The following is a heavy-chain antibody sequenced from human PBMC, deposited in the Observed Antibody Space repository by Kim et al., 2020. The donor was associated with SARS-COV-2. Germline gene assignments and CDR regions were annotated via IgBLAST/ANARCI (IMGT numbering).Heavy chain of an antibody. CDR2: ISGGGGGGAYT. V-gene: IGHV3-23*01. CDR3: AKERSTVTSVGGGKEL. J-gene: IGHJ4*02. Sequence: GGSLRLSCAASGFTFSRYAMSWVRQAPGKGLEWVSAISGGGGGGAYTYYADSVKGRFTISRDNSKNTLYLQMNSLRAEDTALYYCAKERSTVTSVGGGKELWGQGTLVTVSS. D-gene: IGHD4-17*01. CDR1: GFTFSRYA.